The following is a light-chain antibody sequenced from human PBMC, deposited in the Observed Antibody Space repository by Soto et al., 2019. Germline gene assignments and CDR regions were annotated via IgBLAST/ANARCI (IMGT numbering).Light chain of an antibody. Sequence: QSVLTQPASVSGSPGQSITISCTGTSSDVGGYNYVSWHQQHPGKAPKLMIFEVSYLPSGVSDRFSGSKSGNTASLTISGLQADDEADYYCSSNTRSSLYVFGTGTKVTVL. V-gene: IGLV2-14*01. J-gene: IGLJ1*01. CDR3: SSNTRSSLYV. CDR2: EVS. CDR1: SSDVGGYNY.